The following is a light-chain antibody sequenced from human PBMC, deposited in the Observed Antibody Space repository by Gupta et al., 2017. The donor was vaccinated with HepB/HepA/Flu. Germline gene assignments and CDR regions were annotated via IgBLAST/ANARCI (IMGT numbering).Light chain of an antibody. Sequence: IVLPPSPGTLVLSPGERATPSCRASQSVSSSYLAWYQQKPGQAPRLLIYGASSRATGIPDRFSGSGSGTDFTLTISRLEPEDFAVYYCQQDGSSPWTFGQGTKVEIK. CDR1: QSVSSSY. CDR2: GAS. J-gene: IGKJ1*01. CDR3: QQDGSSPWT. V-gene: IGKV3-20*01.